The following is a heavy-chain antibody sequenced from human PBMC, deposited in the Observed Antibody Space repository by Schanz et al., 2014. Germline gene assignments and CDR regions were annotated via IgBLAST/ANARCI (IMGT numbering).Heavy chain of an antibody. Sequence: QLQLVQSGAEVKKPGASVKVSCEASRYTFNTYGLNWVRQAPGQGLEWMGWIISILGIPNYAQKFQGRVTFTADKSTSTAYMELSSLKSEDTAVYYCARGPLGTSPWGQGTLVTVSS. D-gene: IGHD5-12*01. CDR2: IISILGIP. V-gene: IGHV1-69*10. J-gene: IGHJ5*02. CDR3: ARGPLGTSP. CDR1: RYTFNTYG.